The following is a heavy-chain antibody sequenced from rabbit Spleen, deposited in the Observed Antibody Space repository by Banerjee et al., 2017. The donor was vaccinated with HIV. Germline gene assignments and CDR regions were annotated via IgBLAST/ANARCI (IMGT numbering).Heavy chain of an antibody. Sequence: QEQLVESGGGLVKPGASLTLTCIASGVSFSGNSYMCWVRQAPGKGLEWIACIDTGSSGSNYYASRTEGQFTISKTSTNTVTLQMTSLTAANTYRYFCARDSYDDYGDYWGSNYFNLWGQSTHVTVS. CDR3: ARDSYDDYGDYWGSNYFNL. J-gene: IGHJ4*01. D-gene: IGHD2-1*01. V-gene: IGHV1S45*01. CDR1: GVSFSGNSY. CDR2: IDTGSSGSN.